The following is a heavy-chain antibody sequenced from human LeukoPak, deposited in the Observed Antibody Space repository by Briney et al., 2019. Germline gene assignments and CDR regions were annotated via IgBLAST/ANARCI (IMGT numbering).Heavy chain of an antibody. J-gene: IGHJ4*02. D-gene: IGHD1-1*01. Sequence: GGSLRLSCTASGFTFCDYAMTWVRQAPGKGLGWVGFIRSKAYGGTTEYAASVKGRFTISRDDSKSIAYLQMNSLKTEDTAVYYCSRNEQPLGFDYWGQGTLVTVSS. CDR2: IRSKAYGGTT. CDR1: GFTFCDYA. CDR3: SRNEQPLGFDY. V-gene: IGHV3-49*04.